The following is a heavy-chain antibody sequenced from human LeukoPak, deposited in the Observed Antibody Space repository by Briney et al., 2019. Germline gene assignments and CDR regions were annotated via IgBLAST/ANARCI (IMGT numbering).Heavy chain of an antibody. CDR1: GFTFSSNY. CDR2: IYSGGST. Sequence: PGGSLRLSCAASGFTFSSNYMSWVRQAPGKGLEWVSVIYSGGSTYYADSVKGRFTISRDNSKNTLYLQMNSLRVEDAAVYYCARDRVDYGMDVWGQGTTVTVSS. D-gene: IGHD2-15*01. J-gene: IGHJ6*02. CDR3: ARDRVDYGMDV. V-gene: IGHV3-53*01.